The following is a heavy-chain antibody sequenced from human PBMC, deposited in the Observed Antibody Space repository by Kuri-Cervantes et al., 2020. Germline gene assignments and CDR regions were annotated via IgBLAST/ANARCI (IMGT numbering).Heavy chain of an antibody. CDR3: AREQAYNDAFDI. V-gene: IGHV1-69*05. J-gene: IGHJ3*02. Sequence: SVKVSCKASGGTFSSYAISWVRQAPGQGLEWMGGIIPIFGTANYAQKFQGRVTITTNESTSTAYMELSSLRSEDTAVYYCAREQAYNDAFDIWGQGTMVTVSS. D-gene: IGHD1-1*01. CDR1: GGTFSSYA. CDR2: IIPIFGTA.